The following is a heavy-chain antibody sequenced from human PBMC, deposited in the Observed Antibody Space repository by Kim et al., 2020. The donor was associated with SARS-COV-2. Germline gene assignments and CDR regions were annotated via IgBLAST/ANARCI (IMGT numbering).Heavy chain of an antibody. V-gene: IGHV4-34*01. Sequence: SETLSLTCAVYGGSFSGYYWSWIRQPPGKGLEWIGEINHSGSTNYNPSLKSRVTISVDTSKNQFSLKLSSVTAADTAVYYCARVDRDGYNYPPAFDIWGQGTMVTVSS. J-gene: IGHJ3*02. CDR1: GGSFSGYY. CDR2: INHSGST. CDR3: ARVDRDGYNYPPAFDI. D-gene: IGHD5-12*01.